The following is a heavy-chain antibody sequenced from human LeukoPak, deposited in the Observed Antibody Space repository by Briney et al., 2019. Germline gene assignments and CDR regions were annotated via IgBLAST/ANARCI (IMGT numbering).Heavy chain of an antibody. CDR1: GGSISSSSYY. CDR3: ARVFCGGGRCYWIFDY. J-gene: IGHJ4*02. CDR2: IYYSGST. V-gene: IGHV4-39*07. D-gene: IGHD2-15*01. Sequence: PSETLSPTCTVSGGSISSSSYYWGWIRQPPGKGLEWIGSIYYSGSTYYNPSLKSRVTISIDTSKNQFSLKLSSVTAEDTAVYYCARVFCGGGRCYWIFDYWGQGTLVIVSS.